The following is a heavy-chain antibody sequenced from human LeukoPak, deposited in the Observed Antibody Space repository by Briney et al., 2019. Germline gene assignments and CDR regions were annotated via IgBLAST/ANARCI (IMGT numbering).Heavy chain of an antibody. V-gene: IGHV4-59*12. CDR1: GGSISSYY. Sequence: SETLSLTCTVSGGSISSYYWSWIRQPPGKGLEWIGYIYYSGSTNYNPSLKSRVTISVDTSKNQFSLKLSSVTAADTAVYYCATPPTGHWFDPWGQGTLVTVSS. J-gene: IGHJ5*02. CDR3: ATPPTGHWFDP. CDR2: IYYSGST.